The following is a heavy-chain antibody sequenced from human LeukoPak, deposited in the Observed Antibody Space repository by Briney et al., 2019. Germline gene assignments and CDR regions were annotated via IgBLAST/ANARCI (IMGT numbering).Heavy chain of an antibody. D-gene: IGHD2-21*02. V-gene: IGHV3-15*01. CDR3: ATCNGDCYFNF. CDR1: GFTFSDYY. CDR2: IKRKTDGETT. Sequence: GGSLRLSCAASGFTFSDYYMSWIRQAPGKGLEWVGRIKRKTDGETTSYAAPVEGRFTILRDDSRNTLYLQMNSLKTEDTAVYYCATCNGDCYFNFWGQGTLVTVSS. J-gene: IGHJ4*02.